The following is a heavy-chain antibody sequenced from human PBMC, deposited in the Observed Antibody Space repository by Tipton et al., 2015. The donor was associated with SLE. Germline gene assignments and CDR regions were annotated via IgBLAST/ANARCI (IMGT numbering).Heavy chain of an antibody. J-gene: IGHJ4*02. D-gene: IGHD2-2*01. CDR3: ARAYAGDVDY. Sequence: GLVKPSETLSLTCAVYGGSFSGYYWSWIRLPPGKGLEWIGEINQSGSTNYNPSLKSRVTISVDTSKSQFSLKLSSVTAADTAVYYCARAYAGDVDYWGQGTLVTVSS. CDR2: INQSGST. V-gene: IGHV4-34*01. CDR1: GGSFSGYY.